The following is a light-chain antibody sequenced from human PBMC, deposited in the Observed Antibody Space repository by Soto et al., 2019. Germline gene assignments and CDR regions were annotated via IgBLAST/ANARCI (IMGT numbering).Light chain of an antibody. CDR2: KAS. V-gene: IGKV1-5*03. CDR1: QSISSW. CDR3: QQYNSYPLT. Sequence: DIQMTQSPSTLSASVGDRVTITCRASQSISSWLAWYQQKPGKAPNLLIYKASSLESGVPSRFSGSGSGTEFTLTISSLQLDDFTTYYCQQYNSYPLTSGGGTKVE. J-gene: IGKJ4*01.